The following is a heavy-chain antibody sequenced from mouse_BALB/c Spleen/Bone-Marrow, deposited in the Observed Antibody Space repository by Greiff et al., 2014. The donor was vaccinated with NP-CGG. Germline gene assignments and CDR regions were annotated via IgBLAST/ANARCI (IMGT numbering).Heavy chain of an antibody. V-gene: IGHV7-3*02. CDR3: ARYGYDYFDY. CDR2: IRNKANGYTT. Sequence: VQLQQPGGGLVQPGGSLRLSCATSGFTFTDYYMSWIRQPPGKALEWLGFIRNKANGYTTEYSASVKGRFTISRDNSQSILYLQMNTLRAEDSATYYCARYGYDYFDYWGQGTTLTVSS. D-gene: IGHD2-2*01. J-gene: IGHJ2*01. CDR1: GFTFTDYY.